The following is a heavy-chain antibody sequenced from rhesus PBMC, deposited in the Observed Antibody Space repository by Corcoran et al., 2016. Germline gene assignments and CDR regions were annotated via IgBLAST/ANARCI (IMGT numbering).Heavy chain of an antibody. Sequence: QVQLQESGPGLVKPSETLSLTCAVSGYSISSGYYWSWSRQPPGKGLEWIGEITYRGSSDYTPALKSRVTISRATSKTQFSLKLGSVTAADTAVYYCARDTATVYSLGVWGRGVLVTVSS. CDR3: ARDTATVYSLGV. CDR2: ITYRGSS. J-gene: IGHJ5-2*02. D-gene: IGHD5-12*01. CDR1: GYSISSGYY. V-gene: IGHV4-122*02.